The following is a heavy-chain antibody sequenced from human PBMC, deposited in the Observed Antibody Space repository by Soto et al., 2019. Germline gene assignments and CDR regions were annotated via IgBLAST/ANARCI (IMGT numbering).Heavy chain of an antibody. CDR3: ARLQGGGRFLEWLYNWFDP. CDR2: IYYSGST. D-gene: IGHD3-3*01. CDR1: GGSISSSSYY. J-gene: IGHJ5*02. V-gene: IGHV4-39*01. Sequence: PSETLSLTCTVSGGSISSSSYYWGWIRQPPGKGLEWIGSIYYSGSTYYNPSLKSRVTISVDTSKNQFSLKLSSVTAADTAVYYCARLQGGGRFLEWLYNWFDPWGQGTLVTVSS.